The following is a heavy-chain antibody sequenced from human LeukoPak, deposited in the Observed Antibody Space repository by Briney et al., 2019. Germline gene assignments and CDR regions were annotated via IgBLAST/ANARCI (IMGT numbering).Heavy chain of an antibody. CDR1: GYTFTGYY. D-gene: IGHD2-2*01. J-gene: IGHJ6*03. CDR3: ARDGYCSSTSCWYYYYMDV. V-gene: IGHV1-2*02. Sequence: ASVKVSCKASGYTFTGYYMHWVRQAPGQGLEWMGWINPNSGDTNYAQKLQGRVTMTRDTSTSTGYMELSGLISDDTAVYYCARDGYCSSTSCWYYYYMDVWGKGTTVTVSS. CDR2: INPNSGDT.